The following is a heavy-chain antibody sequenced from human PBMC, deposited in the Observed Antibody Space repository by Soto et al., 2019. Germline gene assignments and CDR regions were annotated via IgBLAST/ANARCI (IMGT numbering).Heavy chain of an antibody. CDR1: GGSISSGGYY. V-gene: IGHV4-31*03. CDR3: ARAQGRDGYNFDY. CDR2: IYYSGST. J-gene: IGHJ4*02. D-gene: IGHD5-12*01. Sequence: SETVSLTCTVSGGSISSGGYYWSWIRQHPGKGLEWIGYIYYSGSTYYNPSLKSRVTISVDTPKNQFSLKLSSVTAADTAVYYCARAQGRDGYNFDYWGQGTLVTVSS.